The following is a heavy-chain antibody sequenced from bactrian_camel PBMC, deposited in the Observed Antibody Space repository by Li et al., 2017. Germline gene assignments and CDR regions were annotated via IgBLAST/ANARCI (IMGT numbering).Heavy chain of an antibody. V-gene: IGHV3S1*01. J-gene: IGHJ6*01. Sequence: HVQLVESGGGSVQVGGSLRLSCVASGDTIGRYCMGWFRRIPDREREGVAGLYTGGDRAYYVDPVKGRFTISRDNAKNTVYLQMNSLRSEDTALYYCATRVLSCSGWPRCAFGYWGQGTQVTVS. CDR1: GDTIGRYC. CDR3: ATRVLSCSGWPRCAFGY. CDR2: LYTGGDRA. D-gene: IGHD6*01.